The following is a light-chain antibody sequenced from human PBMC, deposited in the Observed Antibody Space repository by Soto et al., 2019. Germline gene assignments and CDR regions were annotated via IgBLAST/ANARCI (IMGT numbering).Light chain of an antibody. Sequence: QSVLTQSPSVSGAPGQEVTISCTGSSSNIGAGYDVHWYQQLPGTAPKLLIFGNNNRPPGVPDRFSGSKSGTSASLAITGLQAEDEADYYCQSYDSSLSGVIFGGGTKVTVL. CDR1: SSNIGAGYD. CDR3: QSYDSSLSGVI. CDR2: GNN. J-gene: IGLJ2*01. V-gene: IGLV1-40*01.